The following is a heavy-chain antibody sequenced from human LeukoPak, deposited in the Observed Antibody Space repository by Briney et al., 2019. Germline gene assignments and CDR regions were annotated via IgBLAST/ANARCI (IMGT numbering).Heavy chain of an antibody. D-gene: IGHD6-13*01. CDR3: ARVTFDSSRNLDPPDY. CDR2: INAGNGNT. J-gene: IGHJ4*02. CDR1: GYTFTSYA. V-gene: IGHV1-3*01. Sequence: GASVKVSCKASGYTFTSYAMHWVRQAPGQRLEWMGWINAGNGNTKYSQKFQGRVTITRDTSASTAYMELSSLRSEDTAVYYCARVTFDSSRNLDPPDYWGQGTLVTVSS.